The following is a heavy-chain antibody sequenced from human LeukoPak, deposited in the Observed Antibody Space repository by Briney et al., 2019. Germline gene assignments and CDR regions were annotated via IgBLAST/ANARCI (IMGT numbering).Heavy chain of an antibody. CDR2: ISGSGGST. CDR1: GFTFSSYA. Sequence: PGGSLRLSCAASGFTFSSYAMSWVRQAPGKGLEWVSAISGSGGSTYYADSVKGRFTISRDNSKNTLYLQMNSLRAEDTAVYYCAKDGGSSSWFRKGDYWGQGTLVTVSS. D-gene: IGHD6-13*01. V-gene: IGHV3-23*01. J-gene: IGHJ4*02. CDR3: AKDGGSSSWFRKGDY.